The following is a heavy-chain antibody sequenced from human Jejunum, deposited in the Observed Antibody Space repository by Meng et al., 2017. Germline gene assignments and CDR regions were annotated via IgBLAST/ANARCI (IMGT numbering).Heavy chain of an antibody. CDR2: MSYSGST. CDR1: GASISTTNYY. CDR3: ARDEWFGRYWGVWFDP. J-gene: IGHJ5*02. Sequence: SETLSLTCTVSGASISTTNYYWGWIRQPPGKGLEWIGTMSYSGSTYLNPSLKSRITISTDTSKNQFSLKLNSVTAADTAVYYCARDEWFGRYWGVWFDPWGQGTLVTVSS. D-gene: IGHD3-10*01. V-gene: IGHV4-39*07.